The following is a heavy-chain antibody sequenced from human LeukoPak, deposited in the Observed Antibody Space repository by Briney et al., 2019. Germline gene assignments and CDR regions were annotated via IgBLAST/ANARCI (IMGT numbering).Heavy chain of an antibody. CDR3: ATEYASGRNYYYYMDV. J-gene: IGHJ6*03. D-gene: IGHD3-10*01. CDR1: GFTFSDYY. CDR2: ISSSGSNI. Sequence: GGSLRLSCAASGFTFSDYYMNWLRQAPGKGLEWVSYISSSGSNIYYADSVKGRFTISRDNAKNSLYLQMNSLRAEDTAVYYCATEYASGRNYYYYMDVWGKGTTVTVSS. V-gene: IGHV3-11*04.